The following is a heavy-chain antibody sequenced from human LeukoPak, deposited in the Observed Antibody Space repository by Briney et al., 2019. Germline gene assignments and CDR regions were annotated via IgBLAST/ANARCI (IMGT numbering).Heavy chain of an antibody. J-gene: IGHJ3*02. D-gene: IGHD3/OR15-3a*01. CDR2: ISYDGSNK. CDR1: GFTFSSYG. CDR3: ARGGLISLANTPLGAFDI. Sequence: QPGRSLRLSCAASGFTFSSYGMHWVRQAPGKGLEWVAVISYDGSNKYYADSVKGRFTISRDNSKNTLYLQMNSLRAEDTAVYYCARGGLISLANTPLGAFDIWGQGTMVSVSS. V-gene: IGHV3-30*03.